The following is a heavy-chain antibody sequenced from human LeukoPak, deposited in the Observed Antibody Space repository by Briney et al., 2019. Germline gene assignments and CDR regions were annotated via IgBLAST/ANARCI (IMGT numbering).Heavy chain of an antibody. J-gene: IGHJ4*02. V-gene: IGHV1-46*01. CDR1: GYTFTSYY. CDR2: INPSGGST. D-gene: IGHD2-15*01. CDR3: ARESVVAATHHAGFDY. Sequence: APVKVSCKASGYTFTSYYMHWVRQAPGQGLEWMGIINPSGGSTSYAQKFQGRVTMTRDTSTSTVYMELSSLRSEDTAVYYCARESVVAATHHAGFDYWGQGTLVTVSS.